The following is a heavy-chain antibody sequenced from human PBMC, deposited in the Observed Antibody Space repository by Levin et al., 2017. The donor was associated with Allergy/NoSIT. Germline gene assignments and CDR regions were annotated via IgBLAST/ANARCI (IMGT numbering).Heavy chain of an antibody. CDR2: INHSGST. J-gene: IGHJ4*02. Sequence: TTSETLSLTCAVYGGSFSGYYWSWIRQPPGKGLEWIGEINHSGSTNYNPSLKSRLTISVDTSKNQFSLKLSSVTAADTAVYYCAGANRITIFGVVRGYFDYWGQGTLVTVSS. CDR1: GGSFSGYY. D-gene: IGHD3-3*01. CDR3: AGANRITIFGVVRGYFDY. V-gene: IGHV4-34*01.